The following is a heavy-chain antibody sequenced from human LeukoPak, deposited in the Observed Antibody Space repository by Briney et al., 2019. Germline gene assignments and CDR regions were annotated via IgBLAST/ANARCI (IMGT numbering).Heavy chain of an antibody. CDR1: GVSFSGYY. Sequence: NSSETLSLTCAVYGVSFSGYYWSWIRQPPGKGLEWIGEINHSGSTNYNPSLKSRVTISVDTSKNQFSLKLSSVTAADTAVYYCARGGKPRWLYGDYVLLDYWGQGTLVTVSS. CDR2: INHSGST. D-gene: IGHD4-17*01. J-gene: IGHJ4*02. CDR3: ARGGKPRWLYGDYVLLDY. V-gene: IGHV4-34*01.